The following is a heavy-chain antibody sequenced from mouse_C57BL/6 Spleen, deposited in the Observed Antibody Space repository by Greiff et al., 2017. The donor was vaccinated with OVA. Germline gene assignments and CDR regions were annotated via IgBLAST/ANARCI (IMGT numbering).Heavy chain of an antibody. V-gene: IGHV1-69*01. Sequence: QVQLQQPGAELVMPGASVKLSCKASGYTFTSYWMHWVKQRPGQGLEWIGEIDPSDSYTNYNQKFKGKSTLTVDKSSSTAYLQLSSLTSADSAVYYCARGGDEVAYWGQGTLVTVSA. CDR1: GYTFTSYW. CDR3: ARGGDEVAY. D-gene: IGHD3-3*01. J-gene: IGHJ3*01. CDR2: IDPSDSYT.